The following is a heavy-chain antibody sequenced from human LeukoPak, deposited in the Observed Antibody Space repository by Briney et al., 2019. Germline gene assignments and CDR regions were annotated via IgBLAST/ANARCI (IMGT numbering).Heavy chain of an antibody. D-gene: IGHD2-15*01. J-gene: IGHJ4*02. CDR3: TRDTRYCSGGSCYPHSY. V-gene: IGHV3-7*01. CDR1: GFTFSSYW. CDR2: IKQDGSEK. Sequence: PGGSLRLSCAASGFTFSSYWMSWVRQAPGKGLEWVANIKQDGSEKYYADSVKGRFTISRDNAKNSLYLQMNSLRAEDTAVYYCTRDTRYCSGGSCYPHSYWGQGTLVTVSS.